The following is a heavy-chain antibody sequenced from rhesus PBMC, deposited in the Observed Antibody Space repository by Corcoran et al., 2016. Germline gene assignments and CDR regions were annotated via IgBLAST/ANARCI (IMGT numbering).Heavy chain of an antibody. J-gene: IGHJ4*01. Sequence: QVQLQESGPGLVKPSETLSLTCAVSGGSVSSSNWWSWIRQPPGKGLEWIGYTSGSSGSTYYNPSLRSRVTISTDTSKNQFSLELSSVTAADTAVYYCARVGYWGGYYFDYWGQGVLVTVSS. V-gene: IGHV4-65*01. D-gene: IGHD3-34*01. CDR1: GGSVSSSNW. CDR3: ARVGYWGGYYFDY. CDR2: TSGSSGST.